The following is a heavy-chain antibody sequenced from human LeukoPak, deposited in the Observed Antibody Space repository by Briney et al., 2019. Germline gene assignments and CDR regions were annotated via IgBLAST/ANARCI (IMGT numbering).Heavy chain of an antibody. D-gene: IGHD2-2*01. Sequence: PGGSLRLSCAASGFTFSDYAMSWVRQAPGKGLEWVSAISGNGGSTYYADSVKGRFTISRDNAKNSLYLQMNSLRAEDTAVYYCASPNVYCSSTSCPQVDYWGQGTLVTVSS. J-gene: IGHJ4*02. CDR2: ISGNGGST. CDR1: GFTFSDYA. V-gene: IGHV3-23*01. CDR3: ASPNVYCSSTSCPQVDY.